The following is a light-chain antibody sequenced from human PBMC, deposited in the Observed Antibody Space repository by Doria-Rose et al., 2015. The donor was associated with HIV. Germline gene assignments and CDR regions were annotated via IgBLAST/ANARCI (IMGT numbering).Light chain of an antibody. CDR3: HQYGTSWT. J-gene: IGKJ1*01. CDR2: DGS. V-gene: IGKV3-20*01. Sequence: TQSPGTLSLSPGERATLSCRASQRSRSTYLAWYQQKPGQAPSLLIYDGSTRATGIPDRFSASGSGTDFTLTINRLEPEDFALYYCHQYGTSWTFGQGTKVEI. CDR1: QRSRSTY.